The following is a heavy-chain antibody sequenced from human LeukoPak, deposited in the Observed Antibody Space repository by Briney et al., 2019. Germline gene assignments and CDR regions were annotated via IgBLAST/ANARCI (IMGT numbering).Heavy chain of an antibody. J-gene: IGHJ3*02. D-gene: IGHD1-26*01. CDR3: ARLSGLSGKDRGAFDI. V-gene: IGHV3-21*01. Sequence: GGSLRLSCAASGFTFSSYSMNWVRQAPGKGLEWVSSISSSSSYIYYADSVKGRFTISRDNAKNSLYLQMNSLRAEDTAVYYCARLSGLSGKDRGAFDIWGQGTMVTVSS. CDR1: GFTFSSYS. CDR2: ISSSSSYI.